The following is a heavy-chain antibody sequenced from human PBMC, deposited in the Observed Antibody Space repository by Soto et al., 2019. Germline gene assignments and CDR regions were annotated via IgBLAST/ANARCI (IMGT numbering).Heavy chain of an antibody. CDR2: ISTSGGGI. CDR3: ARDRDWAFDF. J-gene: IGHJ4*02. V-gene: IGHV3-48*02. CDR1: GFTFSTYS. D-gene: IGHD3-9*01. Sequence: EVQLVESGGGLVQPGGSLRLSCVASGFTFSTYSINWVRQAPGKGLEWVSYISTSGGGIYYADSVKGRFTISRDNAKNSVSLQMNSLRDEDTAMYYCARDRDWAFDFWGQGTLVTVSS.